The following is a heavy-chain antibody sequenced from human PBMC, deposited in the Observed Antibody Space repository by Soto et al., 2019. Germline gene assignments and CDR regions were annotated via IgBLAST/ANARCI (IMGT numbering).Heavy chain of an antibody. D-gene: IGHD6-19*01. J-gene: IGHJ5*02. CDR1: GFTFSSYS. CDR3: ARDGGQWLNWFDP. Sequence: EVQLVESGGGLVQPGGSLRLSCAASGFTFSSYSMNWVRQAPGKGLEWVSYISSSSSTIYYADSVKGRFTISRDNAKNSLYLQMNSLRAEDTAVYYCARDGGQWLNWFDPWGQGTPVTVSS. CDR2: ISSSSSTI. V-gene: IGHV3-48*01.